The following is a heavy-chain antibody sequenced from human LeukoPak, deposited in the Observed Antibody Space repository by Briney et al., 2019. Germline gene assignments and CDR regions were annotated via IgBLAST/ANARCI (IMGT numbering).Heavy chain of an antibody. CDR3: AKDHESDGYPCLDH. CDR2: IRYDGSNK. Sequence: GGSLRLSCAASGFTFSSYGMHWVRQAPGKGLEWVAFIRYDGSNKYYADSVKGRFTISRDNSKNTLYLQMNSLRAEDTAVYYCAKDHESDGYPCLDHWGLGTLVTVSS. CDR1: GFTFSSYG. V-gene: IGHV3-30*02. D-gene: IGHD3-22*01. J-gene: IGHJ4*02.